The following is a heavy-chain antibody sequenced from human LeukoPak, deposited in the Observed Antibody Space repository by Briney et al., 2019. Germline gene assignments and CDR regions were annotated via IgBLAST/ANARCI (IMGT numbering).Heavy chain of an antibody. CDR3: ARDQEAFDY. V-gene: IGHV1-46*01. CDR1: GGTFSSYA. CDR2: IYPRDGST. J-gene: IGHJ4*02. Sequence: ASVKVSCKASGGTFSSYAISWVRQAPGQGLEWMGMIYPRDGSTSYAQKFRGRVTVTRDTSTSTVHMELSGLRSEDTAVYYCARDQEAFDYWGQGTLVTVSS.